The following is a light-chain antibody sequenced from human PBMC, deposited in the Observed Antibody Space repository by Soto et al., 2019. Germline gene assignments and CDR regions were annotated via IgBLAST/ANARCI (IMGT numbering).Light chain of an antibody. V-gene: IGKV1-13*02. CDR1: QGISSA. CDR2: DAS. CDR3: QQLKTYPFT. J-gene: IGKJ5*01. Sequence: AIQLTQSPSSLSASVGDRVSITCRASQGISSALAWYQHKPGKAPKILIYDASSLQSGVPSRFSGSESGTECTLTNSSLQPEDFATSYCQQLKTYPFTFGQGTRLEIK.